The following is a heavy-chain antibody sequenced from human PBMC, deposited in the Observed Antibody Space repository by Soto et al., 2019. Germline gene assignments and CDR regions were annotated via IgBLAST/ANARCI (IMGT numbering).Heavy chain of an antibody. CDR1: GYTFSTYW. V-gene: IGHV5-51*01. D-gene: IGHD3-16*01. J-gene: IGHJ4*02. Sequence: PGESLKISCKGSGYTFSTYWIGWVRQMPGKGLEWMGIIYPGDSDTRYSPSFQGQVTISVDKSISAAYLQWSSLRASGSGMYYCARRGGGRLDYWGQGTMVTVSS. CDR3: ARRGGGRLDY. CDR2: IYPGDSDT.